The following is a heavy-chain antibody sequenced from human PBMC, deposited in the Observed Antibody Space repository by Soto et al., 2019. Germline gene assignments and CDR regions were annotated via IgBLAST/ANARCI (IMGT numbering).Heavy chain of an antibody. Sequence: LRLSCAASGFTFSSYGMHWVRQAPGKGLEWVAVISYDGSNKYYADSVKGRFTISRDNSKNTLYLQMNSLRAEDTAVYYCAKSAGGLLWFGELKGFDPWGQGTLVTVSS. V-gene: IGHV3-30*18. CDR2: ISYDGSNK. J-gene: IGHJ5*02. CDR1: GFTFSSYG. D-gene: IGHD3-10*01. CDR3: AKSAGGLLWFGELKGFDP.